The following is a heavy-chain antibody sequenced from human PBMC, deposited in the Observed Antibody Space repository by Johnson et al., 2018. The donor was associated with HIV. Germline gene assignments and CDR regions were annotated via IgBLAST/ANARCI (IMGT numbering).Heavy chain of an antibody. V-gene: IGHV3-7*01. CDR2: IKQDGSEK. CDR3: ARVRETKGPYDAFDI. CDR1: GFTFSNYW. D-gene: IGHD1-1*01. J-gene: IGHJ3*02. Sequence: VQLVESGGGLIQPGGSLRLSCAASGFTFSNYWMSWVRQAPGKGLEWVANIKQDGSEKYYVDSVKGRFTISRDNAKNSLYLQMNSLRAEDMAVYYSARVRETKGPYDAFDIWGQGTMVTVSS.